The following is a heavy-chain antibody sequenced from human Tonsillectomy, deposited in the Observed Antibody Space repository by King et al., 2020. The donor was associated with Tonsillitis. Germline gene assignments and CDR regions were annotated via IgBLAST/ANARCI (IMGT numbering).Heavy chain of an antibody. D-gene: IGHD6-19*01. Sequence: QLQESGPGLVKPSETLSLTCTVSGGSISSSSYYWGWIRQPPGKGLEWIGTIYYSGSTYYNPFLKSRVTISVDTSKNQFSLKLSSVTAADTAVYYCARQGAVAGRYHFDYWGQGTLVAVSS. CDR3: ARQGAVAGRYHFDY. J-gene: IGHJ4*02. CDR1: GGSISSSSYY. CDR2: IYYSGST. V-gene: IGHV4-39*07.